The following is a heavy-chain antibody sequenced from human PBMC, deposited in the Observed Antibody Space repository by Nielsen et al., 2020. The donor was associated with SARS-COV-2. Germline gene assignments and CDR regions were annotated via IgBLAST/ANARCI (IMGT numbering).Heavy chain of an antibody. CDR3: AREHCSGGSCYSWDDAFDI. Sequence: WVRQAPGQGLEWMGRIIPILGIANYAQKFQGRVTMTRDTSTSTVYMELSSLRSEDTAVYYCAREHCSGGSCYSWDDAFDIWGQGTMVTVSS. V-gene: IGHV1-69*04. J-gene: IGHJ3*02. D-gene: IGHD2-15*01. CDR2: IIPILGIA.